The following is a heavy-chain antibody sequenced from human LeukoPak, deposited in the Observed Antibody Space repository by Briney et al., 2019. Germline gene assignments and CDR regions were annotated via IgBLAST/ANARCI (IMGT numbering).Heavy chain of an antibody. V-gene: IGHV3-21*01. D-gene: IGHD2-2*02. CDR1: GFTFSSYS. CDR3: ARDRYCSSTSYYRPFDH. CDR2: ISSSSSYI. Sequence: PGGXLRLSCAASGFTFSSYSMNWVRQAPGKGLEWVSSISSSSSYIYYADSVKGRFTISRDNAKNSLYLQMNSLRAEDTAVYYCARDRYCSSTSYYRPFDHWGQGTLVTVSS. J-gene: IGHJ4*02.